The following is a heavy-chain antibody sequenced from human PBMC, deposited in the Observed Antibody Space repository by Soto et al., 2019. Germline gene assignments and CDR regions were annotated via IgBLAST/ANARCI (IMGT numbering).Heavy chain of an antibody. CDR2: PLRTGAT. J-gene: IGHJ3*01. CDR1: GFSVNSNF. D-gene: IGHD2-21*02. Sequence: VQLVESGGGLMQPGGSLRLSCAASGFSVNSNFMNWVRKAPGKGLEWVSFPLRTGATLYADSVKGRLIVSRDDANNAVYLRLNSLTVDDTAVYYCRAWLLAESFDVWGPGTVVTVSA. CDR3: RAWLLAESFDV. V-gene: IGHV3-53*01.